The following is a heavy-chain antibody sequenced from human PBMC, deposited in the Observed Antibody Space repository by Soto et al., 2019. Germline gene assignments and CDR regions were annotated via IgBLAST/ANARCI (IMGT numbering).Heavy chain of an antibody. CDR2: VRSKTYDGAA. CDR3: TRDGDFYGFDV. D-gene: IGHD3-3*01. J-gene: IGHJ6*02. Sequence: EVQLVESGGGFVQPGRSLRLSCTFSGFTSDDFALTWVRQAPGKGLEWLGLVRSKTYDGAAEYAASVKGRFTISRDESTSTAFLQMNRLKTEDTAVYYCTRDGDFYGFDVWCQGTTVTVSS. CDR1: GFTSDDFA. V-gene: IGHV3-49*04.